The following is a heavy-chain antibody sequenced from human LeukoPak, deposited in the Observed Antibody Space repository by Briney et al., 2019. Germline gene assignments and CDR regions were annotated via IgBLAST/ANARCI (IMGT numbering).Heavy chain of an antibody. CDR3: AREIATKDFWSGYSYYSDY. V-gene: IGHV4-59*01. CDR2: IYYSGST. CDR1: GGSFSSYY. J-gene: IGHJ4*02. Sequence: PSETLSLTCAVYGGSFSSYYWSWVRQPPGKGLEWIGNIYYSGSTNYNPSLKSRVTISVDTSKNQFSLKLSSVTAADTAVYYCAREIATKDFWSGYSYYSDYWGQGTLVTVSS. D-gene: IGHD3-3*01.